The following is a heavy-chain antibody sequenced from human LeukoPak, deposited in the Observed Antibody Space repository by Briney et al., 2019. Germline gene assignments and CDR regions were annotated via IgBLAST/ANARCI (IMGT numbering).Heavy chain of an antibody. Sequence: PGGSLRLSCAASGFTFSSYSMNWVRQAPGKGLEWVSSISSSSVYIYYADSLKGRFTISRDNAKNSLYLQMNSLRAEDTAVYYCAGKNHTPRGYCSSTSCSDYYMDVWGKGTTVTVSS. CDR3: AGKNHTPRGYCSSTSCSDYYMDV. CDR1: GFTFSSYS. J-gene: IGHJ6*03. CDR2: ISSSSVYI. V-gene: IGHV3-21*01. D-gene: IGHD2-2*01.